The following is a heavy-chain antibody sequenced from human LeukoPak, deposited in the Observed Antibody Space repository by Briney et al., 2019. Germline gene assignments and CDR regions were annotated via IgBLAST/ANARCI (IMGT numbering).Heavy chain of an antibody. CDR1: GFTFSSYW. V-gene: IGHV3-7*01. J-gene: IGHJ5*02. CDR2: IKQDRSEK. Sequence: GGSLRLSCAASGFTFSSYWMSWVRQAPGKGLEWVANIKQDRSEKYYVDSVKGRFTISRDNAKNSLYLQMNSLRAEDTAVYYCARVEAAPTPSWFDPWGQGTLVTVSS. D-gene: IGHD6-13*01. CDR3: ARVEAAPTPSWFDP.